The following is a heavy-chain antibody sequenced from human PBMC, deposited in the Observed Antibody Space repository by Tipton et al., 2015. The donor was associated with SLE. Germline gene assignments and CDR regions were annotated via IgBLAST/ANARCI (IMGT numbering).Heavy chain of an antibody. D-gene: IGHD1-26*01. CDR2: ISWDGGST. CDR1: GFTFDDYT. Sequence: SLRLSCAASGFTFDDYTMHWVRQAPGKGLEWVSLISWDGGSTYYADSVKGRFTISRDNSKNSLYLQMNSLRTEDTALYYCAKGEGYYYYGMDVWGQGTTVTVSS. J-gene: IGHJ6*02. CDR3: AKGEGYYYYGMDV. V-gene: IGHV3-43*01.